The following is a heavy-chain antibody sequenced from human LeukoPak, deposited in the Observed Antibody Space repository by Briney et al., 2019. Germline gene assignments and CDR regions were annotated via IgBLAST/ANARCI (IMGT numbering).Heavy chain of an antibody. Sequence: GGSLRLSCTASGFTFGDYAMTWVRQAPGKGLEWVGFIASKTYGGTAEYAASVKGRFTISRDDSKSIAYLQMNSLKTEDTAVYFCSRDQTPYYWGQGTLITVSS. V-gene: IGHV3-49*04. CDR2: IASKTYGGTA. J-gene: IGHJ4*02. CDR1: GFTFGDYA. CDR3: SRDQTPYY.